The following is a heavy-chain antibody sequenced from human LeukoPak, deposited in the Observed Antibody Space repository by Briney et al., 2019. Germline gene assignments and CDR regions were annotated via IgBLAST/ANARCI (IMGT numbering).Heavy chain of an antibody. Sequence: GGSLRLSCAASGFTFSSYSMNWVRQAPGKGLEWVSYISSSSSTIYYADSVKGRFTISRDNAKNSLYLQVNSLRAEDTAVYYCARVPTTPMPVAGTIDGWGQGTLVTVSS. D-gene: IGHD6-19*01. CDR1: GFTFSSYS. CDR2: ISSSSSTI. V-gene: IGHV3-48*01. J-gene: IGHJ4*02. CDR3: ARVPTTPMPVAGTIDG.